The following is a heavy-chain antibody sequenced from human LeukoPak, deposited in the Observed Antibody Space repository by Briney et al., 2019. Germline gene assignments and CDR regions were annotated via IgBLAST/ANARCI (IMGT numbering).Heavy chain of an antibody. V-gene: IGHV4-59*01. CDR3: ARSGVRLRYFDWFHWFDP. J-gene: IGHJ5*02. D-gene: IGHD3-9*01. Sequence: SETLSLTCTVSGGSISSYYWSWIRQPPGKGLEWIGYIYYSGSTNYNPSLKSRVTISVGTSKNQFSLKLSSVTAADTAVYYCARSGVRLRYFDWFHWFDPWGQGTLVTVSS. CDR2: IYYSGST. CDR1: GGSISSYY.